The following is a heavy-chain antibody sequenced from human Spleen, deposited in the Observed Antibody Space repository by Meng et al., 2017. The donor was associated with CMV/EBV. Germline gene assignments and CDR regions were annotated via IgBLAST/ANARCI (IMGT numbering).Heavy chain of an antibody. Sequence: GESLKISCAASGFTFSSYSMNWVRQAPGKGLEWVSYISSSSSTIYYADSVKGRFTISRDNAKNSLYLQMNSLRAEDTAVYYCATGTRHLYYYYGMDVWGQGTTVTVSS. CDR2: ISSSSSTI. CDR1: GFTFSSYS. J-gene: IGHJ6*02. V-gene: IGHV3-48*04. CDR3: ATGTRHLYYYYGMDV. D-gene: IGHD6-6*01.